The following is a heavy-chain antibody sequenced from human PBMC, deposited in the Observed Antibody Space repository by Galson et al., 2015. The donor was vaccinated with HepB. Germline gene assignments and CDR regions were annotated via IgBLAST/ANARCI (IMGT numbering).Heavy chain of an antibody. D-gene: IGHD3-10*01. J-gene: IGHJ4*02. CDR1: GFTFSSYS. Sequence: SLRLSCAASGFTFSSYSMNWVRQAPGKGLEWVSSISSSSSYIYYADSVKGRFTISRDNAKNSLYLQMNSLRAEDTAVYYCARGWRGSGSKGYWGQGTLVTVSS. V-gene: IGHV3-21*01. CDR2: ISSSSSYI. CDR3: ARGWRGSGSKGY.